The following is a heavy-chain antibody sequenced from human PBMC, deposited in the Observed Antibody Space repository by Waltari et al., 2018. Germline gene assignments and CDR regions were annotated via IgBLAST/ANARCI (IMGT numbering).Heavy chain of an antibody. D-gene: IGHD1-26*01. CDR3: AREADSGSF. Sequence: QVQLQESGPGLVKPSETLSLPCTVSGGSISSPHWSWIRQPPGKGLEWIGYIYYSGSTNYNPSLKSRVTISVDTSKNQFSLKLSSVTAADTAVYYCAREADSGSFWGQGTLVTVSS. J-gene: IGHJ4*02. V-gene: IGHV4-59*11. CDR1: GGSISSPH. CDR2: IYYSGST.